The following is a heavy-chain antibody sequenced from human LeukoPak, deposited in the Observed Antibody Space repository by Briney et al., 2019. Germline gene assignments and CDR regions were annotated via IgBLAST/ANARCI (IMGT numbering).Heavy chain of an antibody. D-gene: IGHD5-18*01. J-gene: IGHJ3*02. CDR3: AIERIQLWSEGAFDI. CDR2: INPNSGGT. Sequence: ASVKVSCKASGYTFTGYYMHWVRQAPGQGLEWMGWINPNSGGTNYAQKFQGRVTMTEDTSTDTAYMELSSLRSEDTAVYYCAIERIQLWSEGAFDIWGQGTMVTVSS. CDR1: GYTFTGYY. V-gene: IGHV1-2*02.